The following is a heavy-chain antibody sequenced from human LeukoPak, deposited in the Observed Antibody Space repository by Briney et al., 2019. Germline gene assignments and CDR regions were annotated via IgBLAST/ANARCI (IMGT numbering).Heavy chain of an antibody. Sequence: SETLSLTCTVSGGSISSYYWSWIRQPAGKGLEWIGRIYNSGSTNYNPSLKSRVTISVDKSKNQLSLKLSSVTAADTAVYYCAREADTAMVDYWGQGTLVTDSS. J-gene: IGHJ4*02. CDR3: AREADTAMVDY. D-gene: IGHD5-18*01. CDR2: IYNSGST. CDR1: GGSISSYY. V-gene: IGHV4-4*07.